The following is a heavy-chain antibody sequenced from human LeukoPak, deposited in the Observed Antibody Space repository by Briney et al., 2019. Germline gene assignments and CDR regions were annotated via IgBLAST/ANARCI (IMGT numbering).Heavy chain of an antibody. CDR3: ARDRGGSYSAIDY. Sequence: GGSLRLSCAASGFTFSSYSMNWVRQAPGKGLEWVSFISSSSSTIYYADSVKGRFTISRDNAKNSLYLQMNSLRAEDTAVYCCARDRGGSYSAIDYWGQGTLVTVSS. CDR2: ISSSSSTI. CDR1: GFTFSSYS. D-gene: IGHD1-26*01. V-gene: IGHV3-48*04. J-gene: IGHJ4*02.